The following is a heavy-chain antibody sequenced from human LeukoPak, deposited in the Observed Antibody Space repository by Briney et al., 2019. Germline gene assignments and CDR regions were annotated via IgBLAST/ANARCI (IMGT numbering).Heavy chain of an antibody. D-gene: IGHD6-13*01. J-gene: IGHJ4*02. CDR2: ISTNGGST. V-gene: IGHV3-64*01. CDR1: GFSFSSYV. CDR3: ARGIAGADDY. Sequence: GGSLRLSCAASGFSFSSYVMHWVRQAPGKGLEYVSAISTNGGSTSYANSVKDRFTISRDNSKNTLYLQMGSLRTEDMAVYYCARGIAGADDYWGQGTLVTVSS.